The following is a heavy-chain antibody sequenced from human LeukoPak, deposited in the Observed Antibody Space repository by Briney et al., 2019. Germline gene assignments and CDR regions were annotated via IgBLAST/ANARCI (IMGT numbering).Heavy chain of an antibody. CDR3: AREASGSGGYYFDY. J-gene: IGHJ4*02. D-gene: IGHD3-10*01. V-gene: IGHV4-30-2*01. CDR2: IYHSGST. CDR1: GGSISSGGYS. Sequence: PSQTLSLTCAVSGGSISSGGYSWSWIRQPPGKGLEWIGYIYHSGSTYYNPSLKSRVTISVDRSKDQFSLKLSSVTAADTAVYYRAREASGSGGYYFDYWGQGTLVTVSS.